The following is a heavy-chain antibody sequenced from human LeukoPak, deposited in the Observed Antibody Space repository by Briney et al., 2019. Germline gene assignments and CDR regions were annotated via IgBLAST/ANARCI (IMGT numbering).Heavy chain of an antibody. CDR1: GFTFSDYY. D-gene: IGHD2-8*01. CDR2: ISSSSSDT. V-gene: IGHV3-11*05. CDR3: ARDDGLDVFDV. J-gene: IGHJ3*01. Sequence: GGSLRLSGAASGFTFSDYYMSWIRQAPGKGLEWVSSISSSSSDTKYADSVKGRFTISRDNAKKSLYLQMNSLRAEDTAVYYCARDDGLDVFDVWGQGTAVTVSS.